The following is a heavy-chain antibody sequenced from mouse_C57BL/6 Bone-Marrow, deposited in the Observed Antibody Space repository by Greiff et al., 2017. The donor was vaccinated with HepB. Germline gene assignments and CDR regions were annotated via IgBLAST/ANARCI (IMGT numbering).Heavy chain of an antibody. J-gene: IGHJ1*03. Sequence: DVKLQESGPGLVKPSQSLSLTCSVTGYSITSGYYWNWIRQFPGTKLEWMGYISYDGSNNYNPSLKNRISITRDTSKNQFFLKLNSVTTEDTATYYCARGGYDYDRYFDVWGTGTTVTVSS. CDR2: ISYDGSN. D-gene: IGHD2-4*01. V-gene: IGHV3-6*01. CDR1: GYSITSGYY. CDR3: ARGGYDYDRYFDV.